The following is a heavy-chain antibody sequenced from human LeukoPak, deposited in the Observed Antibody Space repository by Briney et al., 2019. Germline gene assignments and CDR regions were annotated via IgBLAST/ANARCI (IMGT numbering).Heavy chain of an antibody. CDR2: ISGSGGST. V-gene: IGHV3-23*01. CDR1: GFTFSSYA. J-gene: IGHJ4*02. Sequence: GGSLRLSCAASGFTFSSYAMSWVRQAPGKGLGWVSAISGSGGSTYYADSVKGRFTISRDNSKNTLYLQMNSLRAEDTAVYYCAKTDLWFGEFYFDYWGQGTLVTVSS. D-gene: IGHD3-10*01. CDR3: AKTDLWFGEFYFDY.